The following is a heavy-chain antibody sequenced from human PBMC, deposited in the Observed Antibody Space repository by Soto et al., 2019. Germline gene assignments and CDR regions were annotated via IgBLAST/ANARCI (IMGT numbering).Heavy chain of an antibody. V-gene: IGHV1-18*01. D-gene: IGHD3-22*01. CDR1: GYTFTSYG. Sequence: GASVKVSCKASGYTFTSYGISWVRQAPGQGLEWMGWISAYNGNTNYAQKLQGRVTVTTDTSTSTAYMELRSLRSDDTAVYYCARDRKAMIVVAPDAFDIWGQGTMVTVSS. J-gene: IGHJ3*02. CDR3: ARDRKAMIVVAPDAFDI. CDR2: ISAYNGNT.